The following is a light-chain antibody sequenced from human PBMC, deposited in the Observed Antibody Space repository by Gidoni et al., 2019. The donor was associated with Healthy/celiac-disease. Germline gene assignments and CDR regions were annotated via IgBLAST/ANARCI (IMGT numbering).Light chain of an antibody. CDR1: QSISSY. CDR3: QQSYSTPST. J-gene: IGKJ2*01. CDR2: AAS. V-gene: IGKV1-39*01. Sequence: IQMTQSPSSLSASVGDRVTITCRASQSISSYLNWYQQKPGKAPKLLIYAASSLQSGVPSRFSGSGSGTDFTLTISSLQPEDFATYYCQQSYSTPSTFXQXTKLEIK.